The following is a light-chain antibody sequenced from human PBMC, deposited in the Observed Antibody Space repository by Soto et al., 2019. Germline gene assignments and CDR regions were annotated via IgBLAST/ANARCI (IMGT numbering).Light chain of an antibody. Sequence: EIVLTQSPGTLSLSPGERATLSCRASQSVRSSHLAWYQQKPGQAPRLLMYGASNRATGIPDRFSGSGSGTDFTLTISRLGPEDFAVYYCQQYGSSITFGQGTRLEI. CDR2: GAS. CDR1: QSVRSSH. CDR3: QQYGSSIT. V-gene: IGKV3-20*01. J-gene: IGKJ5*01.